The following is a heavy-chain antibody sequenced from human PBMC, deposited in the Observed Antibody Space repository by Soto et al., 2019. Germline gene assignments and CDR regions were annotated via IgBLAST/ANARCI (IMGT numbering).Heavy chain of an antibody. J-gene: IGHJ6*02. CDR2: INPNSGGT. Sequence: ASVKVSCKASGYTFTGYYMHWVRQAPGQGLEWMGWINPNSGGTNYAQKFQGWVTMTRDTSISTAYMELSRLRSDDTAVYYCARDTLNCSGGSCSSQYYYYGMDVWGQGTTVTSP. V-gene: IGHV1-2*04. D-gene: IGHD2-15*01. CDR3: ARDTLNCSGGSCSSQYYYYGMDV. CDR1: GYTFTGYY.